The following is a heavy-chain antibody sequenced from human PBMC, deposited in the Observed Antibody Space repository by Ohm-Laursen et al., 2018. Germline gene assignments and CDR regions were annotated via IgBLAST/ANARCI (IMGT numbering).Heavy chain of an antibody. Sequence: SLRLSCTASGFTFPNYAMSWVRQAPGKGLEWVSGISGSRGTTYYAGSVRGRFTISRDNSKNTLYLQMNSLRAEDTAVYYCVPYGSGYPLPGMDVWGQGTTVTVSS. V-gene: IGHV3-23*01. CDR2: ISGSRGTT. CDR3: VPYGSGYPLPGMDV. D-gene: IGHD2-15*01. CDR1: GFTFPNYA. J-gene: IGHJ6*02.